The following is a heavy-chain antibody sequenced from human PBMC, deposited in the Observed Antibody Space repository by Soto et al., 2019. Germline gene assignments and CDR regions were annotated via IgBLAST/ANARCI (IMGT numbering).Heavy chain of an antibody. CDR3: ARERGLLWFGELLYQGIDY. Sequence: SETLSLTFTVSGGSISSCGYYWSWIRQHPGKGLEWIGYIYYSGSTYYNPSLKSQVTISVDTSKNQFSLKLSSVTAADTAVYYCARERGLLWFGELLYQGIDYWGQGTLVTVSS. CDR1: GGSISSCGYY. D-gene: IGHD3-10*01. J-gene: IGHJ4*02. CDR2: IYYSGST. V-gene: IGHV4-31*01.